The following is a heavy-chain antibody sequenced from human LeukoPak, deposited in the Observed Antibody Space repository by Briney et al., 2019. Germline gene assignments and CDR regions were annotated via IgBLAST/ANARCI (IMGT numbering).Heavy chain of an antibody. D-gene: IGHD2-2*01. CDR2: INPNSGGT. J-gene: IGHJ4*02. CDR1: GYTFTGYY. V-gene: IGHV1-2*04. CDR3: AARGRPKGYCSSTSCNGEDY. Sequence: ASVKVSCKASGYTFTGYYMHWVRQAPGQGLEWMGWINPNSGGTNYAQKFQGWVTMTRDTSISTAYMELSSLRSEDTAVYYCAARGRPKGYCSSTSCNGEDYWGQGTLVTVSS.